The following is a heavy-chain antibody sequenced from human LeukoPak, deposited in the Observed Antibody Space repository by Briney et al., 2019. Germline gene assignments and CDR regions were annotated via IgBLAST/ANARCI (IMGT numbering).Heavy chain of an antibody. CDR3: ARVTRWWLTNWFDP. D-gene: IGHD5-12*01. Sequence: PGGSLRLSCAASGFTFSSYAMHWVRQAPGKGLEWVAVISYDGSNKYYADSVKGRFTISRDNSKNTLYLQMNSLRADDTAVYYCARVTRWWLTNWFDPWGQGTLVTVSS. CDR2: ISYDGSNK. V-gene: IGHV3-30*04. CDR1: GFTFSSYA. J-gene: IGHJ5*02.